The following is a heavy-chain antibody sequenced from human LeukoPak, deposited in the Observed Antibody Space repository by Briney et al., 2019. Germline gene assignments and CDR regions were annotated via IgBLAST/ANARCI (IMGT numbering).Heavy chain of an antibody. J-gene: IGHJ5*02. D-gene: IGHD2-15*01. V-gene: IGHV3-23*01. Sequence: GGSLRLSCAASGFTFNNFAMSWVRQAPGKGLEWVSAISGSGATTYYADSVKGRFTISRDNSKNTLYLQMNSLRAEDTAVYYCARDVDWFDPWGQGTLVTVSS. CDR3: ARDVDWFDP. CDR1: GFTFNNFA. CDR2: ISGSGATT.